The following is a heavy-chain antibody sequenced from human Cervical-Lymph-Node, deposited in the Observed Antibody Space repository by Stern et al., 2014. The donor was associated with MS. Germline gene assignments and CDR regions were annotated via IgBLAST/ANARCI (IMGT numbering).Heavy chain of an antibody. Sequence: VQLVESGGGLVKPGGTLRLSCAASGFTFTSYSMQWVRQAPGKGLERVASISSSPTYIFYADSVKGCFTISRDNAKNSLYLQMNSLRAEDTAVYYCARGPQLVRTFLDYWGQGTLVTVSS. V-gene: IGHV3-21*02. D-gene: IGHD6-6*01. CDR3: ARGPQLVRTFLDY. CDR1: GFTFTSYS. CDR2: ISSSPTYI. J-gene: IGHJ4*02.